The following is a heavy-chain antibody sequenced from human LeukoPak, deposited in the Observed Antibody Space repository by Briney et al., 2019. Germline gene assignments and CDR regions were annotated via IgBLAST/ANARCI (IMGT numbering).Heavy chain of an antibody. D-gene: IGHD6-19*01. CDR1: GDSISNYY. CDR2: MYNRGST. V-gene: IGHV4-59*01. CDR3: ARAEKAVTGTLDS. Sequence: SETLSLTCTVSGDSISNYYWSWIRQSPGKELEWIGYMYNRGSTIYNPSLKSRVTISTDTSKDQFSLRLTSVTAADTAVYYCARAEKAVTGTLDSWGQGTLITVSS. J-gene: IGHJ4*02.